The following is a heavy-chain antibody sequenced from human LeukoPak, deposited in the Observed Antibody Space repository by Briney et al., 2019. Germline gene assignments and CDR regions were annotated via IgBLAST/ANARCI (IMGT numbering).Heavy chain of an antibody. CDR1: GYTFTGYY. D-gene: IGHD5/OR15-5a*01. CDR3: ARGFYEESVDY. Sequence: ASVKVSCKASGYTFTGYYMHWVRQAPGQGLEWMGWFNPNRGGTNYAQKFQGRVTMTRDTSISTAYMELSRLRSDDTAVYYCARGFYEESVDYWGQGTLVTVSS. J-gene: IGHJ4*02. V-gene: IGHV1-2*02. CDR2: FNPNRGGT.